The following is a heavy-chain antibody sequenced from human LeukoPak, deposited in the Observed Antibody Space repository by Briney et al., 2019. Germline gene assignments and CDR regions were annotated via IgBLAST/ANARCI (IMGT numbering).Heavy chain of an antibody. CDR1: GGSISSSSYY. CDR2: IYYSGST. D-gene: IGHD5-18*01. CDR3: ARTTWIQLWLAYYYYGMDV. J-gene: IGHJ6*02. V-gene: IGHV4-39*01. Sequence: PSETLSLTCTVSGGSISSSSYYWGWIRQPPGKGLEWIGSIYYSGSTYYNPYLKSRVTISVDTSKNQFSLKLSSVTAADTAVYYCARTTWIQLWLAYYYYGMDVWGQGTTVTVSS.